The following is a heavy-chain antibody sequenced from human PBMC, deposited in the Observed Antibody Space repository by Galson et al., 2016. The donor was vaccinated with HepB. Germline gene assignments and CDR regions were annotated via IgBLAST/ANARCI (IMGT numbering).Heavy chain of an antibody. CDR2: ISGSETT. CDR1: GFTFSSYA. D-gene: IGHD3-10*01. J-gene: IGHJ4*02. CDR3: AKGSDYYGWGSYPYYFDY. V-gene: IGHV3-23*01. Sequence: SLRLSCAASGFTFSSYAMNWVRQAPGKGLEWVSTISGSETTSYADSMKGWFTISRDNSKNTLFLQMNSLGVEDMAVYYCAKGSDYYGWGSYPYYFDYWGQGTLVTVSS.